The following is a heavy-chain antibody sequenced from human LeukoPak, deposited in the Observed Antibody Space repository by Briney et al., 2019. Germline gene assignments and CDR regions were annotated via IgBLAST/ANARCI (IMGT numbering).Heavy chain of an antibody. D-gene: IGHD6-13*01. CDR2: IYYSGST. J-gene: IGHJ4*02. V-gene: IGHV4-31*03. CDR3: ARGASSSWNLDY. CDR1: GGSISSGGYY. Sequence: PSQTLSLTCTVSGGSISSGGYYWSWIRQHPGKGLEWIGYIYYSGSTYYTPSLKSRVTISVDTSKNQFTLQLSSVTAADTAVYYCARGASSSWNLDYWGQGTLITVSS.